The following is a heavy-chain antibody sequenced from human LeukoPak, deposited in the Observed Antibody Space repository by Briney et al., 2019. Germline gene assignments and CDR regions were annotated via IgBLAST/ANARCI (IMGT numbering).Heavy chain of an antibody. CDR3: ARDEPPGYSSSWYIGGDAFDI. CDR2: ISAYNGDT. J-gene: IGHJ3*02. CDR1: GGTFSSYG. D-gene: IGHD6-13*01. Sequence: ASVRVSCKASGGTFSSYGISWVRRAPGQGLEWMGWISAYNGDTNYAQKLQGRVTMTTDTSTSTAYMELRSLRSDDTAVYYCARDEPPGYSSSWYIGGDAFDIWGQGTMVTVSS. V-gene: IGHV1-18*01.